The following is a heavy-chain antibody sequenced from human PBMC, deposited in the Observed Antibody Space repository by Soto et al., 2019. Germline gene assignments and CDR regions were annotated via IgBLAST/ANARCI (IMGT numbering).Heavy chain of an antibody. Sequence: TSETLSLTCAVSGGSISSSNWWSWVRQPPGKGLEWIGEIYHSGSTNYNPSLKSRVTISVDKSKNQFSLKLSSVTAADTDVYYCARKRELRGYSYGYDYWGQGTLVTVSS. CDR1: GGSISSSNW. V-gene: IGHV4-4*02. CDR2: IYHSGST. CDR3: ARKRELRGYSYGYDY. J-gene: IGHJ4*02. D-gene: IGHD5-18*01.